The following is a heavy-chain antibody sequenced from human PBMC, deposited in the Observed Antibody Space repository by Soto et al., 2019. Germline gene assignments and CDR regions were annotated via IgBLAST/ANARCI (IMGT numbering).Heavy chain of an antibody. CDR3: AKDMVYGDSSFDY. V-gene: IGHV3-9*01. CDR1: GFTFDDYA. CDR2: ISWNSGSV. D-gene: IGHD4-17*01. Sequence: GGSLRLSCAASGFTFDDYAMHWVRQAPGKGLEWVSGISWNSGSVGYADSVKGRFTISGDNAKNSLYLQMNSLRAEDTALYYCAKDMVYGDSSFDYWGQGTLVTVSS. J-gene: IGHJ4*02.